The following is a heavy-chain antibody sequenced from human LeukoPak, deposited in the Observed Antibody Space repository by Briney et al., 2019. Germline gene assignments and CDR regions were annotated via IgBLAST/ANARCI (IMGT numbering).Heavy chain of an antibody. CDR2: ISSSSSTI. CDR1: GLTSRSYT. V-gene: IGHV3-48*02. D-gene: IGHD3-16*02. CDR3: ARVQVYPD. J-gene: IGHJ4*02. Sequence: PGGSLRLSVAALGLTSRSYTRNWVRQAPGKGLEWVSYISSSSSTIYYADSVKGRFTISRDNAKNSLYLQMNSLRDEDTAVYYCARVQVYPDWGQGTLVTVSS.